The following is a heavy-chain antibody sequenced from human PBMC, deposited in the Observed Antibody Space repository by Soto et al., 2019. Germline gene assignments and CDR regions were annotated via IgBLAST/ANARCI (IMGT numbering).Heavy chain of an antibody. V-gene: IGHV1-18*04. D-gene: IGHD3-22*01. CDR3: ARDDATYYYDSSGYYYGSGLYYYSGMDV. CDR2: ISAYNGNT. CDR1: GYTFTSYG. J-gene: IGHJ6*02. Sequence: ASVKVSCKASGYTFTSYGISWVRQAPGQGLEWMGWISAYNGNTNYAQKLQGRVTMTTDTSTSTAYMELRSLRSDDTAVYYCARDDATYYYDSSGYYYGSGLYYYSGMDVWGQGTTVTVSS.